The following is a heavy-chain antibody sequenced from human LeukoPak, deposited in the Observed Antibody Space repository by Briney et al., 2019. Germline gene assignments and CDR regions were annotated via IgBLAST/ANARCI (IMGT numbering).Heavy chain of an antibody. CDR1: GFTFNGYA. V-gene: IGHV3-30*01. Sequence: PGGSLRLSCEASGFTFNGYAMHWVRQAPVKGLEWVAVISNDGSRIYYADSAKGRFTVSRDNSKSTLYLQMNSLRDEDTAVYYCARGRGPGSFLIDYWGQGTLVTVSS. D-gene: IGHD3-10*01. CDR2: ISNDGSRI. J-gene: IGHJ4*02. CDR3: ARGRGPGSFLIDY.